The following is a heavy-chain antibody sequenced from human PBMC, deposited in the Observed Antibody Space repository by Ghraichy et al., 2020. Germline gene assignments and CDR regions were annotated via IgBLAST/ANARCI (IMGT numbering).Heavy chain of an antibody. J-gene: IGHJ4*02. V-gene: IGHV1-18*01. Sequence: ASVKVSCTASGFMFSSYGLSWVRQAPGQGLEWMEWISANNGHTNYAEKFQHRVTMTTDMSTSTAYMELRSLRSDDTAVYYCARPIAVSGHFFDFWGQGTLVAVSS. CDR3: ARPIAVSGHFFDF. D-gene: IGHD6-19*01. CDR1: GFMFSSYG. CDR2: ISANNGHT.